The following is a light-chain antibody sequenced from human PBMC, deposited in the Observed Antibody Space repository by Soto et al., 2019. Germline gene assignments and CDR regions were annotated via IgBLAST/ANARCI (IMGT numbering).Light chain of an antibody. J-gene: IGLJ3*02. CDR1: SSDVGGYNS. CDR3: KSYTGINNWV. CDR2: EVN. Sequence: QSVLTQPPSASGSPGQSVTISCTGTSSDVGGYNSVSWYQQHPGKAPKVMIYEVNKRPSGVPDRVSGSKSGNTASLTVSGLQAEDEADYFCKSYTGINNWVFGGGTKLTVL. V-gene: IGLV2-8*01.